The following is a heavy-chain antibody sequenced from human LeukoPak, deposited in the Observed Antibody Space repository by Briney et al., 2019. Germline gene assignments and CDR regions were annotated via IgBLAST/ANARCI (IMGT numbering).Heavy chain of an antibody. Sequence: GGSLRLSCAASGFTFSSYSMNWVRQAPGKGLEWVSSISSSSNYIYYADSVKGRFTISRDNAKNSLYLQMNSLRAEDTAVYYCAREAPSSNRAFDIWGQGTMVTVSS. CDR1: GFTFSSYS. J-gene: IGHJ3*02. CDR2: ISSSSNYI. CDR3: AREAPSSNRAFDI. D-gene: IGHD2-8*01. V-gene: IGHV3-21*04.